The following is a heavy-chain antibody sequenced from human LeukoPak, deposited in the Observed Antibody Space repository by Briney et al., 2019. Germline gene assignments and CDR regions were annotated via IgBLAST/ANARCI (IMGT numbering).Heavy chain of an antibody. CDR3: ARDMHSSYEY. CDR2: IKQDGGAN. D-gene: IGHD2-2*01. CDR1: GFTFSAYW. Sequence: GGSLRLSCAASGFTFSAYWMSWLRQAPGRGLEGVASIKQDGGANYYVASVIGRFTISKDNAKNSLYLQMNSLRVEDTAVYYCARDMHSSYEYWGQGTLVSVSS. V-gene: IGHV3-7*05. J-gene: IGHJ4*02.